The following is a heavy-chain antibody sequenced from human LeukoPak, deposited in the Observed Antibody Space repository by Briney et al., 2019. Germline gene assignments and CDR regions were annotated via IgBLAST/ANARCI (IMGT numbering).Heavy chain of an antibody. J-gene: IGHJ5*02. CDR3: ARQDYDILPWFDP. CDR1: GGSISSYY. D-gene: IGHD3-9*01. V-gene: IGHV4-59*08. CDR2: IYYSGST. Sequence: SETLSLTCTVSGGSISSYYWSCIRQPPGKGLEWIRYIYYSGSTNYNPSLKSRVTISVDTSKNQFSLKLSSVTAADTAVYYCARQDYDILPWFDPWGQGTLVAVSS.